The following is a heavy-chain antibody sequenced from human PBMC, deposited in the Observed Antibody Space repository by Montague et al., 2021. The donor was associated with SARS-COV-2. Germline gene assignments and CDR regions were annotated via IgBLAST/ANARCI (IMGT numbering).Heavy chain of an antibody. D-gene: IGHD2-21*01. CDR1: GDSVTERY. CDR2: IHPYGDI. J-gene: IGHJ3*02. V-gene: IGHV4-4*07. CDR3: AIGGDSAKCGI. Sequence: SETLSLTCPVSGDSVTERYLNWVRQAAGKGLEWVGFIHPYGDIHYNASLKSRVILSRDASKNQFSLTLTSVTAADTAVYYCAIGGDSAKCGIWGRGTLVTVSS.